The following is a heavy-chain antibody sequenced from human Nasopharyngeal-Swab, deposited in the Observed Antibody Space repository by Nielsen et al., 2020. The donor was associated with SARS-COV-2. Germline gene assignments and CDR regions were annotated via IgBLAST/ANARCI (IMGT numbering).Heavy chain of an antibody. J-gene: IGHJ4*02. CDR2: IKSKTDGGTT. Sequence: GESLKISCAASGFTFSSYAMSWVRQAPGKGLEWVGRIKSKTDGGTTDYAAPVKGRFTISRDDSKNTLYLQMNSLKTEDTAVYYCTTELMGYYIGWGDYFDYWGQGTLVTVSS. CDR1: GFTFSSYA. V-gene: IGHV3-15*01. CDR3: TTELMGYYIGWGDYFDY. D-gene: IGHD3-10*01.